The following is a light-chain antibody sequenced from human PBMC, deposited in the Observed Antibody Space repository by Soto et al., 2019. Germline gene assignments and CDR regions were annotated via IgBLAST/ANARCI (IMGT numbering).Light chain of an antibody. CDR3: QQYNKWPPIT. CDR1: QSVSSN. J-gene: IGKJ5*01. CDR2: GTS. Sequence: SPATLAVSPGESVTLSCRASQSVSSNLAWYQQKPGQAPRLLIYGTSTRATDIPDRFSGSGSGTKFTLTISSLQSEDFGTYYCQQYNKWPPITFGQGRRLEVK. V-gene: IGKV3-15*01.